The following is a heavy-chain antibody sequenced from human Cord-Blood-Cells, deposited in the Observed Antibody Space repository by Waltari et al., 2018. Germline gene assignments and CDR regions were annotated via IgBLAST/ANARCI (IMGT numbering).Heavy chain of an antibody. D-gene: IGHD3-10*01. V-gene: IGHV3-23*01. Sequence: EVQLLESGGGLVQPGGYLRLSCAASGFTFSSYAMSWVRQAPGNGLEWVSAISGSGGSTYYADSVKGRFTISRDNSKNTLYLQMNSLRAEDTAVYYCAKDRLWSWYFDLWGRGTLVTVSS. CDR3: AKDRLWSWYFDL. J-gene: IGHJ2*01. CDR2: ISGSGGST. CDR1: GFTFSSYA.